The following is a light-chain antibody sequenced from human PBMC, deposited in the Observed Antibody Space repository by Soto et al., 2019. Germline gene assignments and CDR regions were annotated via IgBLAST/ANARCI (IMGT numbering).Light chain of an antibody. CDR1: QTISSW. V-gene: IGKV1-5*03. CDR3: KPHTT. CDR2: KAS. Sequence: DIQMTQSPSTLSASVGDRVTITCRASQTISSWLAWYQQKPGKAPKLLIDKASSLESGGTSRSRGSGSGTAFALTVSSLQPDDFATYYCKPHTTFGQGTKVETK. J-gene: IGKJ1*01.